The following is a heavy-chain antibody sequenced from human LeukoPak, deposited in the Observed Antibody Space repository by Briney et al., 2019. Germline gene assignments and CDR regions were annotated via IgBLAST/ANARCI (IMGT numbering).Heavy chain of an antibody. CDR3: ARRLSGSRLGYNFDY. CDR2: LNTNTGNP. Sequence: ASVKVSCKASGYTFTNYAMSWVRQAPGQGLEWMGWLNTNTGNPTYAQGFTGRFVFSLDTSVSTAYLEISSLEAEDTAVYYCARRLSGSRLGYNFDYWGQGTLVTVSS. D-gene: IGHD1-26*01. CDR1: GYTFTNYA. J-gene: IGHJ4*02. V-gene: IGHV7-4-1*02.